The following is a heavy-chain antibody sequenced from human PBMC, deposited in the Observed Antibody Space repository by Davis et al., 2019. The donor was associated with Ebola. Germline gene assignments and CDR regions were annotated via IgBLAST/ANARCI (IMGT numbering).Heavy chain of an antibody. CDR3: ARGDYDFWSGLGMDV. Sequence: SETLSLTCAVSGGSISSGGYSWSWIRQPPGKGLEWIGYIYHSGSTYYNPSLKSRVTISVDRSKNQFSLKLSSVTAADTAVYYCARGDYDFWSGLGMDVWGQGTTVTVSS. CDR2: IYHSGST. V-gene: IGHV4-30-2*01. CDR1: GGSISSGGYS. J-gene: IGHJ6*02. D-gene: IGHD3-3*01.